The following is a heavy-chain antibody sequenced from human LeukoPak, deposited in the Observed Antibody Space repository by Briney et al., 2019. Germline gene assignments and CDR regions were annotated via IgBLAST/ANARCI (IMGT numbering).Heavy chain of an antibody. Sequence: SAGTLTLTCTASGFTISSYDMRWIRQPPGKGLEWIGRIYTSGSTNYNPSVKSRVTMSVDTSKNQFSLKRSSVDAADTTVYYCARAVAGTGTHWDYWGQGTLVTVSS. CDR2: IYTSGST. V-gene: IGHV4-4*07. CDR1: GFTISSYD. J-gene: IGHJ4*02. CDR3: ARAVAGTGTHWDY. D-gene: IGHD6-19*01.